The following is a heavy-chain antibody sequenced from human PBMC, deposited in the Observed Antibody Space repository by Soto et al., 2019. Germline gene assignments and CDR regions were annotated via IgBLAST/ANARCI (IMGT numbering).Heavy chain of an antibody. CDR1: GGSISSSSYY. CDR3: ERARQGYSDY. CDR2: INNDGSST. J-gene: IGHJ4*02. D-gene: IGHD6-25*01. Sequence: ETLSLTCTVSGGSISSSSYYWGWVRQAPGKGLVWVSRINNDGSSTVYADSAKGRFTISRDNAKNTLYLQMNSLRAEDTAVYYCERARQGYSDYWGQGTLVTVSS. V-gene: IGHV3-74*01.